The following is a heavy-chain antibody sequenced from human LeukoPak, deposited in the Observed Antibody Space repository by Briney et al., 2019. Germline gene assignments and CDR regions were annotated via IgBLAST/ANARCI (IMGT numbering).Heavy chain of an antibody. Sequence: GGSLRLSCAASGFTFSSYGMHWVRQASGKGLEWVGRIRSKANSYATAYAASVKGRFTISRDDSKNTAYLQMNSLKTEDTAVYYCTTPGGGWGGYYYYYYYMDVWGKGTTVTVSS. D-gene: IGHD6-19*01. CDR2: IRSKANSYAT. CDR3: TTPGGGWGGYYYYYYYMDV. J-gene: IGHJ6*03. CDR1: GFTFSSYG. V-gene: IGHV3-73*01.